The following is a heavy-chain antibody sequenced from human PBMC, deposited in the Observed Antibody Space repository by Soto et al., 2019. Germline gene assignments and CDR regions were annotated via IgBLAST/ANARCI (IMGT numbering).Heavy chain of an antibody. CDR1: GGSISSSYW. CDR3: ATLPPRIVVVFTEMPT. V-gene: IGHV4-4*02. CDR2: IYHSGIT. Sequence: SETLSLTCAVSGGSISSSYWWTWVRQAPGKGLQWIGEIYHSGITNYNPHLRSRVSMTVDKSNNEFSLSLTSVTAADTAVYYCATLPPRIVVVFTEMPTWGQG. J-gene: IGHJ5*02. D-gene: IGHD2-21*01.